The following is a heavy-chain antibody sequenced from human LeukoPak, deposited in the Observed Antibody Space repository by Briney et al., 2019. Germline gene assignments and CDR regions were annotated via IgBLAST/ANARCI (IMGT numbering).Heavy chain of an antibody. D-gene: IGHD3-10*01. V-gene: IGHV3-30*18. CDR1: GFTFSRYG. CDR2: ISYDGSNK. CDR3: AKEIGPLDAFDI. J-gene: IGHJ3*02. Sequence: GGSLRLSCEASGFTFSRYGMHWVRQAPGKGLEWVAVISYDGSNKYYGDSVKGRFTISRDNSKNTLYLQMNSLRAEDTAVYYCAKEIGPLDAFDIWGQGTMVTVSS.